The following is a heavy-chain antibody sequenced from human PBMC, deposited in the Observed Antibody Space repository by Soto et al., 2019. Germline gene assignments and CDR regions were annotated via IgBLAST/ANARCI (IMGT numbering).Heavy chain of an antibody. CDR2: IYYSGST. V-gene: IGHV4-39*01. D-gene: IGHD6-19*01. Sequence: SETLSLTCTVPGGSISSSSYYWGWIRQPPGKGLEWIGSIYYSGSTYYNPSLKSRVTISVDTSKNQFSLKLSSVTAADTAVYYCARHKSRQWLVSADYWGQGTLVTVSS. CDR3: ARHKSRQWLVSADY. CDR1: GGSISSSSYY. J-gene: IGHJ4*02.